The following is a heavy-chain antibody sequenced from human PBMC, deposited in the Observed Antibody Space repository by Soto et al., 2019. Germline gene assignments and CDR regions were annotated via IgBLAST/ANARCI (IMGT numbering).Heavy chain of an antibody. CDR3: ARAPFMTQFYYYYMDV. CDR2: IYYSGST. D-gene: IGHD3-16*01. Sequence: SETLSLTCTVSGGSISSYYWSWIRQPPGKGLEWIGYIYYSGSTNYNPSLKSRVTISVDTSKNQFSLKLSSVTAADTAVYYCARAPFMTQFYYYYMDVWGKGTTVTVSS. J-gene: IGHJ6*03. V-gene: IGHV4-59*01. CDR1: GGSISSYY.